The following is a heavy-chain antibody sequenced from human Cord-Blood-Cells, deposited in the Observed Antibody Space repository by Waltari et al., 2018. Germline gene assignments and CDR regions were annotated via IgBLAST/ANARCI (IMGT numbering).Heavy chain of an antibody. J-gene: IGHJ5*02. CDR2: VIPIFGTA. Sequence: QVQLVQSGAEVKKPGSSVKVSCKASGGTFSSYAISWVRQAPGQGLEWMGGVIPIFGTANYAQQFQGRVTITADESTSTAYMELSSLRSEDTAVYYCARVSGPTYYYGSGSPNWFDPWGQGTLVTVSS. CDR1: GGTFSSYA. D-gene: IGHD3-10*01. CDR3: ARVSGPTYYYGSGSPNWFDP. V-gene: IGHV1-69*01.